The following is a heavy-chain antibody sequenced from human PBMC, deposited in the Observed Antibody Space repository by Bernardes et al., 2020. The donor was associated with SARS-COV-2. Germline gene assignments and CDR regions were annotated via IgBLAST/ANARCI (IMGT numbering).Heavy chain of an antibody. J-gene: IGHJ3*02. CDR2: IYYSGDT. V-gene: IGHV4-59*02. CDR1: GGSVSNYY. Sequence: TLSLTCSVSGGSVSNYYWSWIRQPPGMALEWIGCIYYSGDTNYIPSLKSRVTISIDTSMNQFSLKLTSVTAADTAVYYCARGITMIRVSDAFDIWGQGIMVTVSS. CDR3: ARGITMIRVSDAFDI. D-gene: IGHD3-10*01.